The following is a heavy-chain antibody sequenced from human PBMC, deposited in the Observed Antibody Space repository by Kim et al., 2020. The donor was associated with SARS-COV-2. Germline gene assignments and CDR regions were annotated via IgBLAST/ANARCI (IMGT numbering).Heavy chain of an antibody. V-gene: IGHV6-1*01. CDR3: ARDLRRLLWFGDDAFDI. D-gene: IGHD3-10*01. Sequence: KSRITINPDTSKNQFSLQLNSVTPEDTAVYYCARDLRRLLWFGDDAFDIWGQGTMVTVSS. J-gene: IGHJ3*02.